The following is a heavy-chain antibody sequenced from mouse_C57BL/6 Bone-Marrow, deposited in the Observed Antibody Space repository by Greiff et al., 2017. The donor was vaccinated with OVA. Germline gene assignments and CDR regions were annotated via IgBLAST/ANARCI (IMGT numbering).Heavy chain of an antibody. CDR1: GYSITSGYY. J-gene: IGHJ4*01. Sequence: EVKLMESGPGLVQPSQSLSLTCSVTGYSITSGYYWNWLRQFPGNKLEWMGYICYDGSNNYNPSLKNRISITRDTSKNQFFLKLTSLTTADTATYYCATSSPSYSNDSDYAMDYWGQGTPVTVSA. CDR3: ATSSPSYSNDSDYAMDY. V-gene: IGHV3-6*01. D-gene: IGHD2-5*01. CDR2: ICYDGSN.